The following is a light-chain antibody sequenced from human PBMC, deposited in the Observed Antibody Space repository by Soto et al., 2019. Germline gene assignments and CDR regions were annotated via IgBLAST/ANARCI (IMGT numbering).Light chain of an antibody. V-gene: IGLV2-14*01. J-gene: IGLJ1*01. CDR3: SSYTSSITLV. Sequence: QSALTQPASVSGSPGQSITISCTGTSSDIGGYNYVSWYQQHPDKAPKLIIYEVVKRPSGVSNRFSGSQSGNTASLTISGLQPEDEADYYCSSYTSSITLVFGTGTKVTVL. CDR1: SSDIGGYNY. CDR2: EVV.